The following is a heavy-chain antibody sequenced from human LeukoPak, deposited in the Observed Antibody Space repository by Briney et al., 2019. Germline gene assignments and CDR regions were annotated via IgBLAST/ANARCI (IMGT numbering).Heavy chain of an antibody. CDR2: IYYSGST. CDR3: ASLRELWWEPCFDY. Sequence: SETLSLTCTVSGVSISSYYWSWIRQPPGKGLEWIGYIYYSGSTNYNPSLKSRVTISLDTSKNQFSLKLSSVTAADTAVYYCASLRELWWEPCFDYWGQGTLVTVSS. D-gene: IGHD2-21*01. V-gene: IGHV4-59*01. CDR1: GVSISSYY. J-gene: IGHJ4*02.